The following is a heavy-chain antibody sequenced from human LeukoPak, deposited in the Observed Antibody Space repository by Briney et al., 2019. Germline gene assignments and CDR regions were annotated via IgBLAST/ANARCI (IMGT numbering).Heavy chain of an antibody. V-gene: IGHV1-46*01. CDR2: IHPTDGST. CDR3: ARANGGGLDY. J-gene: IGHJ4*02. Sequence: ASVKVSCKTSGYTFSTYYMHWVRQAPGQGLEWLGIIHPTDGSTSYTQKIQGRVTMTRATATATVYLELSSLRSEDTAVYWCARANGGGLDYWGQGTLITVSS. CDR1: GYTFSTYY. D-gene: IGHD3-10*01.